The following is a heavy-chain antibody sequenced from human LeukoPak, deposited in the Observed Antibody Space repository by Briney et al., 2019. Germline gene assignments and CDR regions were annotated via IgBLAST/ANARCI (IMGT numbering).Heavy chain of an antibody. V-gene: IGHV3-21*01. CDR3: ARGAYCSSTSCPLCMDV. CDR2: ISSSSSYI. J-gene: IGHJ6*02. CDR1: GFTFSSYS. D-gene: IGHD2-2*01. Sequence: PGGSLRLSCAASGFTFSSYSMNWVRQAPGKGLEWVSSISSSSSYIYYADSVKGRFTISRDNAKNSLYLQMNSLRAEDTAVYYCARGAYCSSTSCPLCMDVWGQGTTVTVSS.